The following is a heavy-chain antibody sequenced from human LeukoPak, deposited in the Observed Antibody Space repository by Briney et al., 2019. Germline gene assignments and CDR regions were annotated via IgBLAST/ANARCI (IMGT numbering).Heavy chain of an antibody. J-gene: IGHJ4*02. Sequence: GSSVKVSCKASGGTFSSYAISWVRQAPGQGLEWMGWISAYNGNTNYAQKLQGRVTMTIDTSTSTAYMELRSLRSDDTAVYYCAREGLYYDILTGYYEDYWGQGTLVTVSS. CDR1: GGTFSSYA. D-gene: IGHD3-9*01. CDR3: AREGLYYDILTGYYEDY. V-gene: IGHV1-18*01. CDR2: ISAYNGNT.